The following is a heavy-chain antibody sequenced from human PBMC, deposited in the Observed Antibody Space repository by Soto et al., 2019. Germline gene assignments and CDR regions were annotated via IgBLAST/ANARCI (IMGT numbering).Heavy chain of an antibody. CDR3: ATMGTPATGLYFFDY. CDR2: ISYSGST. CDR1: GGSISSGNYY. V-gene: IGHV4-30-4*01. J-gene: IGHJ4*02. D-gene: IGHD2-15*01. Sequence: QVQLQESGPGLVKPSQTLSLTCTVSGGSISSGNYYWSWIRQPPGKGLEWIGFISYSGSTYYSTSLKSGVTISVDTSKSQFSLNLSFVTAADTSMYYCATMGTPATGLYFFDYWGQGSLVTVSS.